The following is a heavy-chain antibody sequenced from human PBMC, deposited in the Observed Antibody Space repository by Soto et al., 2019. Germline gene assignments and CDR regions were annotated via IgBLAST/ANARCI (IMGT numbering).Heavy chain of an antibody. CDR1: GFTFSSYA. D-gene: IGHD3-3*01. V-gene: IGHV3-30-3*01. CDR3: ARNPEFWSGYYGPNRDYYGMDV. CDR2: ISYDGSNK. J-gene: IGHJ6*02. Sequence: QVQLVESGGGVVQPGRSLRLSCAASGFTFSSYAMHWVRQAPGKGLEWLAVISYDGSNKYYADSVKGRFTISRDNSKNTLYLQMNSLRAEDTAVYYCARNPEFWSGYYGPNRDYYGMDVWGQGTTVTVSS.